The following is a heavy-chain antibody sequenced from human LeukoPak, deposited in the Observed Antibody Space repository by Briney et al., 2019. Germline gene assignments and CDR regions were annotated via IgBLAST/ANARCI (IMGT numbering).Heavy chain of an antibody. V-gene: IGHV3-23*01. J-gene: IGHJ4*02. Sequence: GGSLRLSCAVSGITLSNYGMSWVRQAPGKGLEWVAGISDSGGRTNCADSVKGRFTISRDNPKNTLYLQMNSLRAEDTAVYFCAKRGVVIRVILVGFHKEAYYFDSWGQGALVTVSS. CDR1: GITLSNYG. D-gene: IGHD3-22*01. CDR3: AKRGVVIRVILVGFHKEAYYFDS. CDR2: ISDSGGRT.